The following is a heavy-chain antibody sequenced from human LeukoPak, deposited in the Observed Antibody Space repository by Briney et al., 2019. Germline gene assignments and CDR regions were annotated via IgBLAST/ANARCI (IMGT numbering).Heavy chain of an antibody. CDR1: GFTFSSYS. CDR2: ISWDGGST. D-gene: IGHD3-3*01. V-gene: IGHV3-43*01. Sequence: PGGSLRPSCAAPGFTFSSYSMNWVRQAPGKGLEWVSLISWDGGSTYYADSVKGRFTISRDNSKNSLYLQMNSLRTEDTALYYCAKNGRSTIFGVVTKYYFDYWGQGTLVTVSS. CDR3: AKNGRSTIFGVVTKYYFDY. J-gene: IGHJ4*02.